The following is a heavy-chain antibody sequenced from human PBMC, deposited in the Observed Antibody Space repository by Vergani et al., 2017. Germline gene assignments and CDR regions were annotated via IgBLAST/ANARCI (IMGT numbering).Heavy chain of an antibody. D-gene: IGHD2-2*01. V-gene: IGHV3-23*01. CDR2: VSGSGGST. CDR3: AKAGDVVPAAMADY. CDR1: GFTFSSYA. J-gene: IGHJ4*02. Sequence: EVQLLESGGGLVQPGGSLRLSCAASGFTFSSYAMSWVRQAPGKGLEWVSAVSGSGGSTYYADSVKGRFTISRDNSKNTLYLQMNSLRAEDTAVYYCAKAGDVVPAAMADYWGQGTLVTVSS.